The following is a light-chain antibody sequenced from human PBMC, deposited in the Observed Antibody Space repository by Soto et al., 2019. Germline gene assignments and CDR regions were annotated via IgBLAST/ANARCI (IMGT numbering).Light chain of an antibody. J-gene: IGKJ3*01. Sequence: EIVLTQSPATLSLSPGERATLSCRASQSVSSYLAWYQQKPGQAPRLLIYDASNRATGIPARFSGSGSGTDFTLTISSLEPEDFAAYYCQQRSNWPPQDTFGPGTKVDIK. V-gene: IGKV3-11*01. CDR3: QQRSNWPPQDT. CDR2: DAS. CDR1: QSVSSY.